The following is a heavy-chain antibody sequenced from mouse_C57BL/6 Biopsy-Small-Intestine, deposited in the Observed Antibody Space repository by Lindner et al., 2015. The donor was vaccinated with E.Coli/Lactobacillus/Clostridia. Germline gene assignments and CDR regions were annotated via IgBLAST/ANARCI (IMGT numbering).Heavy chain of an antibody. CDR3: ADGYYGGFPY. V-gene: IGHV1-82*01. CDR1: GYAFSSSW. CDR2: IYPGDGGT. J-gene: IGHJ3*01. Sequence: VQLQESGPEPVKPGASVKLSCKASGYAFSSSWMNWVKQRPGKGLEWIGRIYPGDGGTDYNGKFKGKATLTADKSSSTAYMQLSSLTSEDSAVYFCADGYYGGFPYWGQGTLVTVSA. D-gene: IGHD2-3*01.